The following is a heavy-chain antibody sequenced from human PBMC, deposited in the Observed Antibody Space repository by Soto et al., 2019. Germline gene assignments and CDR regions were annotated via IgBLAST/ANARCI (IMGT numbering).Heavy chain of an antibody. D-gene: IGHD6-19*01. J-gene: IGHJ3*02. CDR1: GGSFSGYY. CDR3: ARGREQWLVDAFDT. CDR2: LNPSGST. V-gene: IGHV4-34*01. Sequence: SETLSLTCAVYGGSFSGYYWSWIRQPPGKGLEWIGELNPSGSTNYHPSLKSRVTISADTSKNQFSLRLNFVTAADRALYYCARGREQWLVDAFDTWGQGTMVTVSS.